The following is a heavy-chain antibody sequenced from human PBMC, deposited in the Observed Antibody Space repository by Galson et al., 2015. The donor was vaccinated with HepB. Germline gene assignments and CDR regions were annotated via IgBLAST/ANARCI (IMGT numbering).Heavy chain of an antibody. CDR1: GYTFTGYY. J-gene: IGHJ4*02. V-gene: IGHV1-2*04. Sequence: SVKVSCKASGYTFTGYYMHWVRQAPGQGLEWMGWINPNSGGTNYAQKFQGWVTMTRDTSISTAYMELSRLRSDDTAVYYCARGSSYSSSSSYYFDYWGQGTLVTVSS. CDR2: INPNSGGT. CDR3: ARGSSYSSSSSYYFDY. D-gene: IGHD6-6*01.